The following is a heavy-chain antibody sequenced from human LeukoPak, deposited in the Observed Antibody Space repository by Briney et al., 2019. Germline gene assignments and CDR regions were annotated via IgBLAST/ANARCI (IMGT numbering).Heavy chain of an antibody. CDR2: ISYDGSIK. J-gene: IGHJ5*02. D-gene: IGHD3-10*01. V-gene: IGHV3-30-3*01. CDR1: GFTFSSYA. Sequence: GGSLRLSCAASGFTFSSYAMHWVRQAPGKGLEWVAVISYDGSIKYYADSVKGRFTISRDNSKNTLYLQMNSLRAEDTAVYYCARDFFGELFNWFDPWGQGTLVTVSS. CDR3: ARDFFGELFNWFDP.